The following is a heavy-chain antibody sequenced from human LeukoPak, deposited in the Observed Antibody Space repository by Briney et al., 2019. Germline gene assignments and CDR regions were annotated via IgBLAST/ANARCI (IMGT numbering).Heavy chain of an antibody. Sequence: PSETLSLTCTVSGGSISSYYWSWIRQPPGKGLEWIGYIYYSGSTNYSPSLKSRVTISGDTSKNQFSLKLSSVTAADTAVYYCARGRYYGSGSHFDYWGQGTLVTVSS. CDR2: IYYSGST. V-gene: IGHV4-59*01. CDR3: ARGRYYGSGSHFDY. J-gene: IGHJ4*02. CDR1: GGSISSYY. D-gene: IGHD3-10*01.